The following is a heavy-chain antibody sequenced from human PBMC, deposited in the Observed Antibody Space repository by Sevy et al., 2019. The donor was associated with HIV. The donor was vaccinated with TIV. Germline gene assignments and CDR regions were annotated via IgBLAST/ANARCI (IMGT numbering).Heavy chain of an antibody. CDR2: ISGSGGST. J-gene: IGHJ6*02. CDR1: GFTFSSYA. Sequence: GGSLRLSCAASGFTFSSYAMSWVRQAPGKGLEWVSAISGSGGSTYYADSVKGRFTISRDNSKNTLYLQMNSLRAEDTAVYYCAKDTHIVVVPAARGHYYYYGMDFWGQGTTVTVSS. V-gene: IGHV3-23*01. CDR3: AKDTHIVVVPAARGHYYYYGMDF. D-gene: IGHD2-2*01.